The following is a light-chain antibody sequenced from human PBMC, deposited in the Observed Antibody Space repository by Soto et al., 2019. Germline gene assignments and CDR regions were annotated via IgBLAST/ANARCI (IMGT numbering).Light chain of an antibody. J-gene: IGLJ2*01. CDR1: SSDVGVYNH. CDR3: SSSTNTNTLVI. V-gene: IGLV2-14*01. CDR2: GVA. Sequence: QSALTQPASVSGSPGQSITISCTGTSSDVGVYNHVSWYQQHPGKAPKLMIYGVADRPSGVSSRFSGSKSGNTASLTISGLQAEDEAMYFCSSSTNTNTLVIFGGGTKVTVL.